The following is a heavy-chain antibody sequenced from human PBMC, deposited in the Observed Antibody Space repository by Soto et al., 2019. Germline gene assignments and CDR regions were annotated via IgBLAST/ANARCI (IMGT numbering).Heavy chain of an antibody. CDR3: ARDAATYDLWSGSHYYYYGMDV. V-gene: IGHV1-46*01. Sequence: ASVKVSCKASGYTFTSYYMHWVRQAPGQGLEWMGIINPSGGSTSYAQKYQGRVTMTRDTSTSTVYMELSSLRSEDTAVYYCARDAATYDLWSGSHYYYYGMDVWGQGTTVTVSS. CDR1: GYTFTSYY. CDR2: INPSGGST. D-gene: IGHD3-3*01. J-gene: IGHJ6*01.